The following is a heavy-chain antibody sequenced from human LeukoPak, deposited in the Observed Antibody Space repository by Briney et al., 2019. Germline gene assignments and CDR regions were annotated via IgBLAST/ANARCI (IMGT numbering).Heavy chain of an antibody. D-gene: IGHD6-19*01. CDR2: ISGSGGST. Sequence: GGSLRLSCAASGFTLSSYAMSWVRQAPGKGLEWVSAISGSGGSTYYADSVKGRFTISRDNSKNTLYLQMNSLRAEDTAVYYCAKTPGEWLVPDYFDYWGQGTLVTVSS. V-gene: IGHV3-23*01. J-gene: IGHJ4*02. CDR3: AKTPGEWLVPDYFDY. CDR1: GFTLSSYA.